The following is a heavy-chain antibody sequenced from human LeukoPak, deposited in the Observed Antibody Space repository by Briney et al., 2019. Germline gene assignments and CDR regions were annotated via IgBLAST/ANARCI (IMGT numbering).Heavy chain of an antibody. CDR3: ARLTYYDFWSGYNYAFDI. D-gene: IGHD3-3*01. CDR1: GYTFIGYY. Sequence: ASVKVSCKASGYTFIGYYIHWVRQAPGQGLEWMGWINPSSGGTNYAQKFQGRVTMTRDTSISTAYMELSRLRSDDTAVYYCARLTYYDFWSGYNYAFDIWGQGTMVTVSS. CDR2: INPSSGGT. V-gene: IGHV1-2*02. J-gene: IGHJ3*02.